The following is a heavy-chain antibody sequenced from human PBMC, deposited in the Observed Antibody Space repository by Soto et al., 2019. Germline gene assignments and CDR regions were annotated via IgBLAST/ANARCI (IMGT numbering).Heavy chain of an antibody. CDR1: GYTFTGYY. V-gene: IGHV1-2*04. CDR2: INPNSGGT. CDR3: ARDLYYGSGSYYKSHYYYGMDV. D-gene: IGHD3-10*01. J-gene: IGHJ6*02. Sequence: GASVKVSCKASGYTFTGYYMHWVRQAPGQGLEWMGWINPNSGGTNYAQKFQGWVTMTRDTSISTAYMELSRLRSDDTAVYYCARDLYYGSGSYYKSHYYYGMDVWGQGTTVTVSS.